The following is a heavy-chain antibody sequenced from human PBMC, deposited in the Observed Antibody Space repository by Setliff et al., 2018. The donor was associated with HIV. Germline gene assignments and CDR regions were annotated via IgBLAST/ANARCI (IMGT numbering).Heavy chain of an antibody. D-gene: IGHD2-15*01. CDR2: IKEDGSEK. CDR3: ARDATRGGDMDV. J-gene: IGHJ6*03. CDR1: GFTFGNYW. Sequence: PGGSLRLSCAASGFTFGNYWMTWVRQAPGRGLECVANIKEDGSEKYYVDSVKGRFTISRDNAKDSLYLQMNNLRAEDTAVYYCARDATRGGDMDVWGKGSTVTVSS. V-gene: IGHV3-7*01.